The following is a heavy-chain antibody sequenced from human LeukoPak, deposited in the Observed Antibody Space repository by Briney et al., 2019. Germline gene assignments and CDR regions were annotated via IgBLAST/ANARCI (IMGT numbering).Heavy chain of an antibody. CDR1: GGTFSSYA. D-gene: IGHD2-21*02. Sequence: ASAKVSCKASGGTFSSYAISWVRQAPGQGLEWMGRIIPIFGIANYAQKFQSRVTITADKSTSTAYMELSSLRSEDTAVYYCARDKCGGDCYNWFDPWGQGTLVTVSS. V-gene: IGHV1-69*04. J-gene: IGHJ5*02. CDR2: IIPIFGIA. CDR3: ARDKCGGDCYNWFDP.